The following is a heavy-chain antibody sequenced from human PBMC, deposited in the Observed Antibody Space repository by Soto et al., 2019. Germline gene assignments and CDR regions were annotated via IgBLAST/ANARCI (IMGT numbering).Heavy chain of an antibody. CDR3: AMVAALYYYYYGMDV. CDR2: IIPIFGTA. V-gene: IGHV1-69*13. CDR1: GGTFSSYA. J-gene: IGHJ6*02. Sequence: ASVKVSCKASGGTFSSYAISWVRQAPGQGLEWMGGIIPIFGTANYAQKFQGRVTITADESTSTAYMELSSLRSEDTAVYYCAMVAALYYYYYGMDVWGQGTTVTVSS. D-gene: IGHD2-15*01.